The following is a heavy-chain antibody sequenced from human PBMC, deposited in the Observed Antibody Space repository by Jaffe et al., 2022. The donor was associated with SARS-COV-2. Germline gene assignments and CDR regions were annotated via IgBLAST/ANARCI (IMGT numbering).Heavy chain of an antibody. J-gene: IGHJ4*02. Sequence: QVTLRESGPALVKPTQTLTLTCTFSGFSLSTSGMCVSWIRQPPGKALEWLALIDWDDDKYYSTSLKTRLTISKDTSKNQVVLTMTNMDPVDTATYYCARTRSLIGVDEPLDYWGQGTLVTVSS. V-gene: IGHV2-70*01. D-gene: IGHD3-10*01. CDR1: GFSLSTSGMC. CDR3: ARTRSLIGVDEPLDY. CDR2: IDWDDDK.